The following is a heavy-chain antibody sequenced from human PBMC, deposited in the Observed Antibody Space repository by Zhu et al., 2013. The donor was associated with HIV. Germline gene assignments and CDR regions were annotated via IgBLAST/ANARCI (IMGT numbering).Heavy chain of an antibody. V-gene: IGHV1-18*01. CDR1: GYTFTSYG. Sequence: QVQLVQSGAEVKKPGASVKVSCKASGYTFTSYGISWVRQAPGQGLEWMGWISAYNGNTNYAQKLQGRVTMTTDTSTSTAYMELRSLRSDDTAVYYCARDQYQLPPYYYYGMDVWGQGTTVTVSS. CDR2: ISAYNGNT. CDR3: ARDQYQLPPYYYYGMDV. D-gene: IGHD2-2*01. J-gene: IGHJ6*02.